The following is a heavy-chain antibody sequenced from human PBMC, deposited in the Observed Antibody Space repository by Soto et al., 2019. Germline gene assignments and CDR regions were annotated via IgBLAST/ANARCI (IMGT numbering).Heavy chain of an antibody. CDR2: INPSSSAT. D-gene: IGHD2-15*01. J-gene: IGHJ6*02. Sequence: QVYLVQSGAEVRKPGASVRLSCKASGYTITSYYMHWVRQAPGQGLEWMGIINPSSSATRYSQKFQGRVTMTRDVSTSTVYMEMSGLRAEDTAVYYCARGYCSSGNCYRLCYYDMDVWGQGTTVTVSS. CDR3: ARGYCSSGNCYRLCYYDMDV. V-gene: IGHV1-46*01. CDR1: GYTITSYY.